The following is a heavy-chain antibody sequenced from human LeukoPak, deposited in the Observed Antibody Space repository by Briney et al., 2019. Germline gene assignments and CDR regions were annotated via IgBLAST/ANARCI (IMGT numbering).Heavy chain of an antibody. D-gene: IGHD6-13*01. CDR2: ISGSGGST. CDR1: GFTFSSYA. Sequence: GGSLRLSCAASGFTFSSYAMSWVRQAPGKGLEWVSAISGSGGSTYYADSVKGRSTISRDNSKNTLYLQMNSLRAEDTAVYYCAKDLYPRQQLAYYFDYWGQGTLVTVSS. J-gene: IGHJ4*02. V-gene: IGHV3-23*01. CDR3: AKDLYPRQQLAYYFDY.